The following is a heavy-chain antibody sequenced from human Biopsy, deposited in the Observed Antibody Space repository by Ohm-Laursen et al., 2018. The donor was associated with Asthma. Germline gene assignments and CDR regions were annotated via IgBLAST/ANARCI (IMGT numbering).Heavy chain of an antibody. J-gene: IGHJ4*02. D-gene: IGHD6-19*01. CDR3: ARGDSSGWSHYYFDY. CDR2: IYSGGTS. Sequence: SLRFSCAASGFAVSRDYMFWVRQAPGKGLEWVSVIYSGGTSHTADSVRGRFTISRDFSKNTLYLQMHSLRVEDTAVYYCARGDSSGWSHYYFDYWGQGTLVTVSS. CDR1: GFAVSRDY. V-gene: IGHV3-53*01.